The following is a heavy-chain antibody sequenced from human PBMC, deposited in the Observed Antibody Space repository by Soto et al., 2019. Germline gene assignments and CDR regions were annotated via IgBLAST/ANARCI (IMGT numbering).Heavy chain of an antibody. CDR1: GYSFTSYW. J-gene: IGHJ4*02. CDR3: ARSQYSSSSIDY. V-gene: IGHV5-51*01. D-gene: IGHD6-6*01. CDR2: IHPSDSNT. Sequence: GESLKISCTGSGYSFTSYWIGWVRQMPGKGLDWMGIIHPSDSNTKYSPSFQGQVTISADKSTSTAYLQWRSLKASDTAMYYCARSQYSSSSIDYWGQGTLVTVSS.